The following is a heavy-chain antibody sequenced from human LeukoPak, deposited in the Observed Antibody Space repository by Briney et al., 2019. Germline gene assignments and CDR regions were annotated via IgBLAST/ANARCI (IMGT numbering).Heavy chain of an antibody. CDR1: GCTFSSYA. Sequence: GASVKVSCKASGCTFSSYAISWVRQAPGQGLEWMGRIIPILGIANYAQKFQGRVTITADKSTSTAYMELSSLRSEDTAVYYCASSYYDSSGYYNWGQGNLVTVSS. J-gene: IGHJ4*02. V-gene: IGHV1-69*04. D-gene: IGHD3-22*01. CDR2: IIPILGIA. CDR3: ASSYYDSSGYYN.